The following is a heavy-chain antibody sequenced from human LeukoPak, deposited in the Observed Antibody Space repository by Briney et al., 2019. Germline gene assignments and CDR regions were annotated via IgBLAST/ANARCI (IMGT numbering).Heavy chain of an antibody. J-gene: IGHJ6*02. CDR2: INHSGST. CDR1: GGSFSGYY. V-gene: IGHV4-34*01. D-gene: IGHD3-22*01. Sequence: KSSETLSLTCAVYGGSFSGYYWSWIRQPPGKGLEWIGEINHSGSTNYNPSLKSRVTISVDTSKNQFSLKLSSVTAADTAVYYCARGLGRGYYDSSGYSYGMDVWGQGTTVTVSS. CDR3: ARGLGRGYYDSSGYSYGMDV.